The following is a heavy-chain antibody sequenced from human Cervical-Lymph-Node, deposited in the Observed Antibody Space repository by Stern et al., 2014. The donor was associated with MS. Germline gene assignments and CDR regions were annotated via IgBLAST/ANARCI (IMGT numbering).Heavy chain of an antibody. CDR2: IWYDGSDK. D-gene: IGHD3-9*01. CDR3: ASEGDPTLTPRHENFDY. J-gene: IGHJ4*02. CDR1: GFTFSRYA. Sequence: VQLVQSGGGVVQPGRSLRLSCAASGFTFSRYAMHWVRQAPGKGLEWVAVIWYDGSDKYYAESAKGRFTISRDNSKNTLYLQMNSLRVEDTAVYSCASEGDPTLTPRHENFDYWGQGTLVTVSS. V-gene: IGHV3-33*01.